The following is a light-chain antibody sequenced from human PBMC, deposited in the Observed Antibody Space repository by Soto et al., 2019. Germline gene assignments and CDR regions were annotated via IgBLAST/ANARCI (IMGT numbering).Light chain of an antibody. CDR3: SSYTSSITVV. CDR2: DVS. J-gene: IGLJ2*01. V-gene: IGLV2-14*03. CDR1: SSDVGGYNY. Sequence: QSALTQPASVSGSPGQSITISCTGTSSDVGGYNYVSWHQQHPGKVPKLMIYDVSHRPSGVSNRFSGSKSGNTASLTISGLQAEDEDDYYCSSYTSSITVVFGGGTKLTVL.